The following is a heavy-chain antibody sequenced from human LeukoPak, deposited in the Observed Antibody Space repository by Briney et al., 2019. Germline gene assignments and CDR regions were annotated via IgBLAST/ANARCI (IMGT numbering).Heavy chain of an antibody. CDR1: GFTFSDHW. J-gene: IGHJ4*02. V-gene: IGHV3-74*03. CDR3: VRHDFWSGFKGGDY. Sequence: GGSLRLSCAASGFTFSDHWMHWVRQAPGKGLVWVALINGDGSDTTYADSVKGRFTISRDNARNTLYLQMNNLRAEDTAFYYCVRHDFWSGFKGGDYWGQGTLVTVSS. CDR2: INGDGSDT. D-gene: IGHD3-3*01.